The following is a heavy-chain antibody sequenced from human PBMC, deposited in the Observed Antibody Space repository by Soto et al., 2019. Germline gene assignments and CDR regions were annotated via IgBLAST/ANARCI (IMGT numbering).Heavy chain of an antibody. V-gene: IGHV5-51*01. CDR2: NYPRESTA. J-gene: IGHJ4*02. D-gene: IGHD6-6*01. CDR1: GYSFTRYW. CDR3: ASQLSTCSYCLDY. Sequence: GESLKISCKGSGYSFTRYWIGWVRQIPDKGLWSRGINYPRESTACYSPSLQGQVTISVDKFISTSYLQCSSLKASNTATYCCASQLSTCSYCLDYCGQGPLVTVSS.